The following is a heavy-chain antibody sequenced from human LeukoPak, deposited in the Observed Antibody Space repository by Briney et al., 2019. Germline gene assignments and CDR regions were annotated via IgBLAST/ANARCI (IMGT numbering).Heavy chain of an antibody. CDR3: ARDVLGAGAFDI. Sequence: ASVKVSCKASGGTFSSYAISWVRQAPGQGLEWMGGIIPIFGTANYAQKFQGRVTITADESTSTAYMELSSLRSEDTAVYYCARDVLGAGAFDIWGQGTMVTVSS. J-gene: IGHJ3*02. CDR1: GGTFSSYA. V-gene: IGHV1-69*13. D-gene: IGHD1-26*01. CDR2: IIPIFGTA.